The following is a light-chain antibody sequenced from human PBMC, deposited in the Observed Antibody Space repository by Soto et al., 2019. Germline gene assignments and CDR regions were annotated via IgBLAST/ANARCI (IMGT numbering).Light chain of an antibody. Sequence: DIQMTPSPSSLSASVGDRVTITCRASQGIINYLAWYQQKPGKAPKLLIYAASTLQSGVTSRFSGSGSGTDFTLTISGLQPEDVATYYCQKYNSAPLSFGGGTKVDIK. CDR1: QGIINY. CDR3: QKYNSAPLS. V-gene: IGKV1-27*01. CDR2: AAS. J-gene: IGKJ4*01.